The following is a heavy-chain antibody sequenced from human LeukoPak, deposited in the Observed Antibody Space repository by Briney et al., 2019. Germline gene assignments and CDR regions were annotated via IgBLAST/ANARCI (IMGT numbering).Heavy chain of an antibody. D-gene: IGHD6-13*01. Sequence: GGSLRLSCAASGFTFSSYWMTWVRQAPGKGLEWVANIKPDGSVGYYVDSVRGRFIISRDDAGNSLYLQMNSLRVEDTAVYSCTQDLVAAAGDHWGQGTLLIVSS. CDR3: TQDLVAAAGDH. V-gene: IGHV3-7*01. CDR2: IKPDGSVG. CDR1: GFTFSSYW. J-gene: IGHJ4*02.